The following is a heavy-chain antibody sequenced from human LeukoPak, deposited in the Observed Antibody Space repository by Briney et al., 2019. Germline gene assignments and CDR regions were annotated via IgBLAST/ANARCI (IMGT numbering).Heavy chain of an antibody. J-gene: IGHJ4*02. CDR3: ASGDTAMGSEFDH. V-gene: IGHV3-30-3*01. D-gene: IGHD5-18*01. CDR1: GFTFSSYA. Sequence: LSGRSLRLSCAASGFTFSSYAMHWVRQAPGKGLEWVAVISYDGSNKYYADSVKGRFTISRDNSKNTLYLQMNSLRAEDTAVYYCASGDTAMGSEFDHWGQGTLVTVSS. CDR2: ISYDGSNK.